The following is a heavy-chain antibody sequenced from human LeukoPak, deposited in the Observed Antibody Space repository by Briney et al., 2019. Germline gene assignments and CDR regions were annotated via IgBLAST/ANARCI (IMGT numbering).Heavy chain of an antibody. Sequence: GGSLRLSCAASGFTFSDYYMSWIRQAPGKGLEWVSYISSSGSTIYYADSVKGRFTISRDNAKNSLYLQMNSLRAEDTAMYYCARVAYCGGDCYLFDYWGQGTLVTVSS. CDR2: ISSSGSTI. CDR3: ARVAYCGGDCYLFDY. V-gene: IGHV3-11*01. CDR1: GFTFSDYY. J-gene: IGHJ4*02. D-gene: IGHD2-21*02.